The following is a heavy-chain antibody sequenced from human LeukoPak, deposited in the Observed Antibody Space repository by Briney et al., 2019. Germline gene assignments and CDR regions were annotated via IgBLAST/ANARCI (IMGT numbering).Heavy chain of an antibody. Sequence: PGGSLKLSCAASGFTFSGSAMHWVRQASGEGLEWVGRIRSKANSYATAYAASVKGRFTISRDDSKNTAYLQMNSLKTEDTAVYYCTRTTVTSDNYYYGMDVWGQGATVTVSS. CDR2: IRSKANSYAT. CDR1: GFTFSGSA. CDR3: TRTTVTSDNYYYGMDV. J-gene: IGHJ6*02. D-gene: IGHD4-17*01. V-gene: IGHV3-73*01.